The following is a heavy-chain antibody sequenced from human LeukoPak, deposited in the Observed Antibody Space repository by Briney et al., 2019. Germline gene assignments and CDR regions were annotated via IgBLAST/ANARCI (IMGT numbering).Heavy chain of an antibody. D-gene: IGHD1-26*01. CDR2: IDHSGST. CDR1: GGSFSGYY. CDR3: ARPTVGVTTGFDY. V-gene: IGHV4-34*01. Sequence: SETLSLTCAVYGGSFSGYYWSWIRHPPGRGLEWIAEIDHSGSTHYNPSLKSRVIISVDTSKNQFSLKLSSVTAADTAVYYCARPTVGVTTGFDYWGQGTLVTVSS. J-gene: IGHJ4*02.